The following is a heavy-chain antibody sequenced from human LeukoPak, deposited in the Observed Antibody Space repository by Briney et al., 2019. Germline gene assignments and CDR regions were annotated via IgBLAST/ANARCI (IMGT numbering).Heavy chain of an antibody. Sequence: ASVKASCKASGFTFTRYGISWVRQAPGQGLEWMGWISAYNGDTKYVQKFLGRVTMTTDTSTSTAYMELRSLTADDTAVYYCARDFSNTSGFKVVIDYWGQGTLVTVSS. CDR1: GFTFTRYG. CDR3: ARDFSNTSGFKVVIDY. J-gene: IGHJ4*02. V-gene: IGHV1-18*01. CDR2: ISAYNGDT. D-gene: IGHD3-22*01.